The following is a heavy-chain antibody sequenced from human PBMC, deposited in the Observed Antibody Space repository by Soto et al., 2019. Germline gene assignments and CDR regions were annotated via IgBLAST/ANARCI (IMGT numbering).Heavy chain of an antibody. J-gene: IGHJ5*02. V-gene: IGHV4-59*01. Sequence: PTKTPSLTCAVSGGSISSYYWSWIRQPPGKGLEWIGYIYYSGSTNYNPSLKSRVTISVDTSKNQFSLKLSSVTAADTAVYYCARVPDYYDSSGYYCFDPWGHGTLFTVSS. CDR1: GGSISSYY. CDR3: ARVPDYYDSSGYYCFDP. D-gene: IGHD3-22*01. CDR2: IYYSGST.